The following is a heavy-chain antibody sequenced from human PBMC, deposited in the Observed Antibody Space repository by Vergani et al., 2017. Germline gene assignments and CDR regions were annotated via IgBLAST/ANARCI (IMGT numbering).Heavy chain of an antibody. Sequence: EVQLEESGGGLVLPGRFLRLSCVASGFTSAGYAMHWVRQAPGKGLEWVSGISWNSNSIGYADSVKGRFTISRDNAKNSLYLQRNSLRAEDTALYYCAKDLDTSSEDGWFDPWGEGTLVTVSS. CDR1: GFTSAGYA. CDR3: AKDLDTSSEDGWFDP. D-gene: IGHD6-6*01. CDR2: ISWNSNSI. J-gene: IGHJ5*02. V-gene: IGHV3-9*02.